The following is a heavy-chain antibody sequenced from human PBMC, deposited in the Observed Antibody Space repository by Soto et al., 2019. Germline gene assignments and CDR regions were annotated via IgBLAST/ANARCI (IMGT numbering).Heavy chain of an antibody. CDR1: GYTFTSYA. J-gene: IGHJ4*02. CDR3: ARRRAGLDDS. Sequence: GASVKVSCKASGYTFTSYAMHWVRQAPGQSLEWMGWINAVNGNTEYSQKLQGRVTMTTDTSTSTAYMELRSLRSDDTAVYYCARRRAGLDDSWGQGTLVTVSS. V-gene: IGHV1-3*01. D-gene: IGHD6-19*01. CDR2: INAVNGNT.